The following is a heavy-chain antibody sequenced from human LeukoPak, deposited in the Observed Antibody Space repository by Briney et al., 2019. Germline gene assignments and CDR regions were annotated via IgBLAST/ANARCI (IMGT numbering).Heavy chain of an antibody. J-gene: IGHJ3*02. CDR2: ISSSSSYI. CDR1: GFTFSSYS. CDR3: AKDRDGGNPGAFDI. Sequence: GGSLRLSCAASGFTFSSYSMNWVRQAPGKGLEWVSSISSSSSYIYYADSVKGRFTISRDNAKNSLYLQMNSLRAEDTAVYYCAKDRDGGNPGAFDIWGQGTMVTVSS. V-gene: IGHV3-21*01. D-gene: IGHD4-23*01.